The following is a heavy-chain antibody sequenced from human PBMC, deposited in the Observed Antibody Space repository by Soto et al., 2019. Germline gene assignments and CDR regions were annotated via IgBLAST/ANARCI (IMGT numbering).Heavy chain of an antibody. V-gene: IGHV1-46*01. CDR3: TMATRMLDHHYMDV. CDR2: INPGDDST. J-gene: IGHJ6*03. D-gene: IGHD1-1*01. Sequence: QVQLVQSGAEVTKPGASVKVSCKTSGYTFTSYYIQWVRQAPGQGLEWMGVINPGDDSTTYAPKFQGRVTMPSDTSTSTVDMDLSSLRSEDTAVYYCTMATRMLDHHYMDVWGKGTTVTGSS. CDR1: GYTFTSYY.